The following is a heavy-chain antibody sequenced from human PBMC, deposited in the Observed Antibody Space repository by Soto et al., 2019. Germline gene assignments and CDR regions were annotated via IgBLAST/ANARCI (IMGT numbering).Heavy chain of an antibody. V-gene: IGHV1-69*01. CDR3: ARARTGYYDSSGYLTDYLAPQLV. D-gene: IGHD3-22*01. Sequence: QVQLVQSGAEVKKPGSSVKVSCKASGGTFSSYAISWVRQAPGQGLEWMGGIIPIFGTANYAQKFQGRVTITADESTSTAYMELSSLRSEDTAVYYCARARTGYYDSSGYLTDYLAPQLVWGQGTLVIVSS. J-gene: IGHJ4*02. CDR2: IIPIFGTA. CDR1: GGTFSSYA.